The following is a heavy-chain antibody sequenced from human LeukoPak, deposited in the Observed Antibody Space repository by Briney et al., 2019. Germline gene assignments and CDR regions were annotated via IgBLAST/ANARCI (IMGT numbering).Heavy chain of an antibody. V-gene: IGHV1-8*01. CDR2: MNPNSGNT. Sequence: ASVKVSCKASGYTFTSYDINWVRQATGQGLEWMGWMNPNSGNTGYAQKFQGRVTMTRNTSISTAYMELSSLRSEDTAVYYCAIQGVEDDAFDIWGQGTMVTVSS. D-gene: IGHD2-15*01. J-gene: IGHJ3*02. CDR3: AIQGVEDDAFDI. CDR1: GYTFTSYD.